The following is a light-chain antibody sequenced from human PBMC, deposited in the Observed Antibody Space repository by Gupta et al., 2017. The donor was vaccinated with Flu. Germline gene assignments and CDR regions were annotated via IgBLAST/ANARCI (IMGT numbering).Light chain of an antibody. Sequence: SYLLTQPPSASVAPGQTAMTTCGGNNIGSKSVDWYQQKPGQAPVLVVYDDSDRPSGIPERFSGSNSGNTATLTISRVEAGDEADYYCQVWDSSSDHVVFGGGTKLTVL. CDR1: NIGSKS. J-gene: IGLJ2*01. CDR2: DDS. V-gene: IGLV3-21*02. CDR3: QVWDSSSDHVV.